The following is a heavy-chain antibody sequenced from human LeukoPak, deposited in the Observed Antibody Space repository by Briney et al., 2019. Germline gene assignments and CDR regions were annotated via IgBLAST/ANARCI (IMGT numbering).Heavy chain of an antibody. Sequence: ASVKVSCKASRYTFTGYYMHWVRQAPGQGLEWMGWINPHSGGTNYAQKFQGRVTMTRDTSISTAYMELSRLRSDDTAVYYCARGYDPPPYYYYYGMDVWGQGTTVTVSS. V-gene: IGHV1-2*02. CDR1: RYTFTGYY. J-gene: IGHJ6*02. CDR3: ARGYDPPPYYYYYGMDV. CDR2: INPHSGGT. D-gene: IGHD3-3*01.